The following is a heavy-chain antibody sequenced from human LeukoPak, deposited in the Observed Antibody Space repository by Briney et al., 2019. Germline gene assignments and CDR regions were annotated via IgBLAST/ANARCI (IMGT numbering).Heavy chain of an antibody. D-gene: IGHD2-15*01. Sequence: SETLSLTCTVSGGSISSYYWSWIRQPPGKGLEWIGYIYYSGSTNYNPSLKSRVTISVDTSKNQFSLKLSSVTAADTAVYYCARVYCSGGSCWGYFDYWGQGTLVTVSS. CDR1: GGSISSYY. CDR2: IYYSGST. J-gene: IGHJ4*02. CDR3: ARVYCSGGSCWGYFDY. V-gene: IGHV4-59*01.